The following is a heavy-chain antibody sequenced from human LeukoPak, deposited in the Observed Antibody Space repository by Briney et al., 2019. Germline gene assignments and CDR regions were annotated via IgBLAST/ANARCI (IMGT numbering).Heavy chain of an antibody. J-gene: IGHJ4*02. V-gene: IGHV4-34*01. CDR3: ARHYYDSSGYPYFDY. CDR1: GGSFSGYY. CDR2: INHSGST. D-gene: IGHD3-22*01. Sequence: PSETLSLTCAVYGGSFSGYYWSWIRQPPGKGLEWIAEINHSGSTNYNPSLKSRVTISVDTSKNQFSLKLSSVTAADTAVYYCARHYYDSSGYPYFDYWGQGTLVTVSS.